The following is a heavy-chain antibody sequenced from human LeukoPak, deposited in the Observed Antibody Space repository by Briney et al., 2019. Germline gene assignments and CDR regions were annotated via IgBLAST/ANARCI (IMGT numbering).Heavy chain of an antibody. D-gene: IGHD3-16*02. V-gene: IGHV1-69*13. J-gene: IGHJ4*02. CDR1: GYTFTGYY. CDR3: AFYDYVWGSYRY. CDR2: ILPFLGSP. Sequence: SVKVSCKASGYTFTGYYMHWVRQAPGQGLEWMGGILPFLGSPNYAQKFQGRVTISADETTSTAYMELSSLRSDDTAFYYCAFYDYVWGSYRYWGQGTLVTVSS.